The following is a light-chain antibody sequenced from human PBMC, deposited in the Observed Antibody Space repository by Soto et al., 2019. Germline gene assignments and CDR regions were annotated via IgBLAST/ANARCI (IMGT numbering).Light chain of an antibody. V-gene: IGKV1-5*01. CDR2: DVS. CDR3: QQCNTFWT. CDR1: QSISSW. Sequence: DIHMTQSPSTLSASVGDRVTITCRASQSISSWLAWYQQKPGEAPKLLIYDVSSLESGVPSRFSGSGSGTEFTLTISSLQPDDFATYYCQQCNTFWTFGQGTKVDI. J-gene: IGKJ1*01.